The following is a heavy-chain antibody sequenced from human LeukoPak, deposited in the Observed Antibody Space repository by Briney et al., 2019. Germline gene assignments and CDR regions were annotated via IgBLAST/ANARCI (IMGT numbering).Heavy chain of an antibody. D-gene: IGHD5-18*01. J-gene: IGHJ4*02. CDR2: ISGSGGTT. CDR3: AKDGFRGGYSYGSYFDY. V-gene: IGHV3-23*01. CDR1: GFTFSSYA. Sequence: PGGSLRLSCAASGFTFSSYAMSWVRQAAGEGLEWVSAISGSGGTTYYADSVKARFTTTRDSSKNTLYLQMNSLRAEDTAVYYCAKDGFRGGYSYGSYFDYWGQGTLVTVSS.